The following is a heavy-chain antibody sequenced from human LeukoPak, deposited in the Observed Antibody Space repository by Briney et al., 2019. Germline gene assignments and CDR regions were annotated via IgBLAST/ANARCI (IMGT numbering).Heavy chain of an antibody. CDR1: GYTFTGYY. Sequence: ASVKVSCKASGYTFTGYYMHWVRQAPGQGLEWMGWINPNSGGTNYAQKFQGWVTMTRDTSISTAYMELSRLRSDDTAVYYCAREWTTVAGTDYYYYYGMDVWGQGTTVTVSS. D-gene: IGHD6-19*01. J-gene: IGHJ6*02. CDR2: INPNSGGT. CDR3: AREWTTVAGTDYYYYYGMDV. V-gene: IGHV1-2*04.